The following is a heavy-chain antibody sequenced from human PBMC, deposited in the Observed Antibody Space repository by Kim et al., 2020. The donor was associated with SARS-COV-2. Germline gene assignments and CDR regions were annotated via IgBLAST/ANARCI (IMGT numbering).Heavy chain of an antibody. CDR3: ARFGRGIAAAGTRYYFDY. V-gene: IGHV4-34*01. Sequence: KSRVTISVDTSKNQFSLKLSSVTAADTAVYYCARFGRGIAAAGTRYYFDYWGQGTLVTVSS. D-gene: IGHD6-13*01. J-gene: IGHJ4*02.